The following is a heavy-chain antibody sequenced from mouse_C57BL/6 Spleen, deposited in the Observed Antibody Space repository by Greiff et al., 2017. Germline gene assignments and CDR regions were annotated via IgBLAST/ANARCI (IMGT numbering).Heavy chain of an antibody. J-gene: IGHJ1*03. CDR3: ARNRDYGSNSYWYFDV. Sequence: QVHVKQSGPGLVQPSQSLSITCTVSGFSLTSYGVHWVRQSPGKGLEWLGVIWSGGSTDYNAAFISRLSISKDNSKSQVFFKMNSLQADDTAIYYCARNRDYGSNSYWYFDVWGTGTTVTVSS. V-gene: IGHV2-2*01. D-gene: IGHD1-1*01. CDR1: GFSLTSYG. CDR2: IWSGGST.